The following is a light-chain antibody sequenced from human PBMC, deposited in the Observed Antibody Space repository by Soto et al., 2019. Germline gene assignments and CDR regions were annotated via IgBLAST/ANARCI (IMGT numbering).Light chain of an antibody. CDR2: DVN. Sequence: QAALTQPVSLSGSPGQSVALSRTGTRSEVGGYNYVSWYQQHPGKAPKLMVHDVNDRPSGVSDRFSGSKSGNTASLTISGLQAEDEADYYCSSYTSSSTYVFGTGTKVTVL. J-gene: IGLJ1*01. CDR3: SSYTSSSTYV. V-gene: IGLV2-14*01. CDR1: RSEVGGYNY.